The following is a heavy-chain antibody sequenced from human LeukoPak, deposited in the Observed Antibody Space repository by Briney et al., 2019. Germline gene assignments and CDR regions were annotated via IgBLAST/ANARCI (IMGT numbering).Heavy chain of an antibody. J-gene: IGHJ4*02. CDR2: IHYSGST. D-gene: IGHD5-24*01. Sequence: SETLSLTCTVSGGSISSSSYYWGWIRQPPGKGLEWTGSIHYSGSTYYNPSLKSRVTISIDTSKNQFSLKLSSVTAADTAVYYCARVPRGMATIGDYWGQGTLVTVSS. CDR3: ARVPRGMATIGDY. V-gene: IGHV4-39*07. CDR1: GGSISSSSYY.